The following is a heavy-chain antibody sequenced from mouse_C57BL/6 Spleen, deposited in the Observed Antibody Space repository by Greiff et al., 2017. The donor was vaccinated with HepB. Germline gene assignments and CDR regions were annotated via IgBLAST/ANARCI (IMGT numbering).Heavy chain of an antibody. CDR1: GFSLTSYG. CDR2: IWSGGST. D-gene: IGHD2-2*01. Sequence: VQLQQSGPGLVQPSQSLSITCTVSGFSLTSYGVHWVRQSPGKGLEWLGVIWSGGSTDYNAAFISRLSISKDNSKSQVFFKMNSLQADDTAIYYCARKIYYGYDGAYYAMDYWGQGTSVTVSS. CDR3: ARKIYYGYDGAYYAMDY. J-gene: IGHJ4*01. V-gene: IGHV2-2*01.